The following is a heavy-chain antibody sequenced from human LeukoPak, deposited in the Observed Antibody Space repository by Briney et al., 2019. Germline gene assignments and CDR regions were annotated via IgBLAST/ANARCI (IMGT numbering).Heavy chain of an antibody. CDR3: ASNGGLRDGYNYGGY. J-gene: IGHJ4*02. CDR2: IIPIFGTA. V-gene: IGHV1-69*13. D-gene: IGHD5-24*01. Sequence: GASVKVSCKASGGTFSSYAISWVRQAPGQGLEWMGGIIPIFGTANYAQKFQGRVTITADESTSTAYMELSSLRSEDTAVYYCASNGGLRDGYNYGGYWGQGTLVTVSS. CDR1: GGTFSSYA.